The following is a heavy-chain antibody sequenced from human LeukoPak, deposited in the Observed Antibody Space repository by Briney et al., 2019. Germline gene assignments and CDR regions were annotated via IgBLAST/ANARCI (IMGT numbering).Heavy chain of an antibody. Sequence: GGSLRLSCAASGFTFSSYGMHWVRQAPGKGLEWVAVISYDGSNKYYADSVKGRFTISRDNSKNTLYLQMNSLRAEDTAVYYCANTLLGYCSSTSCLSGGAFDYWGQGTLVTVSS. D-gene: IGHD2-2*01. CDR2: ISYDGSNK. CDR1: GFTFSSYG. V-gene: IGHV3-30*19. J-gene: IGHJ4*02. CDR3: ANTLLGYCSSTSCLSGGAFDY.